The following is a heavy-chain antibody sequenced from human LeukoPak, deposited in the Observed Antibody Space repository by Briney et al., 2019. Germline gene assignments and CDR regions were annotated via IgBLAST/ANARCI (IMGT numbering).Heavy chain of an antibody. D-gene: IGHD6-19*01. CDR1: GFTFGTYW. J-gene: IGHJ4*02. Sequence: GGSLRLPCAASGFTFGTYWMSWLRQAPGKGLEWVANSNQDGGEKYYVDSVKGRFTISRDNAKNSLYLQMNSLRAEDTAVYYCARDGSGWSIYWGQGTLVTVSS. V-gene: IGHV3-7*01. CDR3: ARDGSGWSIY. CDR2: SNQDGGEK.